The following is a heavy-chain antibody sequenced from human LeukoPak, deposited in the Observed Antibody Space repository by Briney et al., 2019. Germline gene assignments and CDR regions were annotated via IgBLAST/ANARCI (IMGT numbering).Heavy chain of an antibody. Sequence: SETLSLTCAVYGGSFSGYYWSWIRQPPGKGLEWIGEINHSGSTNYNPSLKSRVTISVDTSKNQFSLKLSSVTAADTAVYYCASTFRYCSGGSCPNNWFDPRGQGTLVTVSS. CDR3: ASTFRYCSGGSCPNNWFDP. CDR1: GGSFSGYY. D-gene: IGHD2-15*01. J-gene: IGHJ5*02. V-gene: IGHV4-34*01. CDR2: INHSGST.